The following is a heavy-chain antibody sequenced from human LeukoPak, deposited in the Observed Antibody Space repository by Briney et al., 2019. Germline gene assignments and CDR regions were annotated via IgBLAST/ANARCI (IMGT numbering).Heavy chain of an antibody. D-gene: IGHD3-10*01. J-gene: IGHJ6*03. V-gene: IGHV4-39*01. CDR1: GDSISSSSHY. CDR3: ARRGRGYYMDV. Sequence: PSETLSLTCTVSGDSISSSSHYWGWIRQPPWKGLEWIGSIYYSGSTYYNPSLKSRVTISVDTSKNQFSLNLSSVTAADTAVYYCARRGRGYYMDVWGKGTTVTVSS. CDR2: IYYSGST.